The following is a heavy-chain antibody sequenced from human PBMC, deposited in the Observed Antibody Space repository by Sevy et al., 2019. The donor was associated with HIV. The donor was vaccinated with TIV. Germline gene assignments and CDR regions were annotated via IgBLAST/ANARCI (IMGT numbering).Heavy chain of an antibody. J-gene: IGHJ4*02. CDR2: IGVNNGKT. V-gene: IGHV1-18*01. CDR3: ARDSYYYDMHSSYRPPDY. D-gene: IGHD3-22*01. Sequence: ASVKVSCKASGYNFNTYGITWVRQAPGQGLEWMGWIGVNNGKTNYAARLQARISMTADTSTSIVYMELRTLTSDDTAIYFCARDSYYYDMHSSYRPPDYWGQGTLVTVSS. CDR1: GYNFNTYG.